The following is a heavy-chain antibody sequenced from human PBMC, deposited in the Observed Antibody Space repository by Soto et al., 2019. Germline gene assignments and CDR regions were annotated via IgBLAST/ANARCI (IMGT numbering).Heavy chain of an antibody. CDR3: ARRHSYQMPFDC. Sequence: GASVKVSCKASGYTFTDCYMHWVRQAPGQGLEWMGWINPNSGGTNYAQKFQGRVTMTRDTSISTAYMELSSLRSDDTAVYYCARRHSYQMPFDCWGQGTLVTVSS. CDR2: INPNSGGT. V-gene: IGHV1-2*02. J-gene: IGHJ4*02. D-gene: IGHD2-2*01. CDR1: GYTFTDCY.